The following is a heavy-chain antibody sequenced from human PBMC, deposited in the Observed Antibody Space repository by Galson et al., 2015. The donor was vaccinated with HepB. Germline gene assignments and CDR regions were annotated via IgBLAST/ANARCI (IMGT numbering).Heavy chain of an antibody. V-gene: IGHV3-30-3*01. J-gene: IGHJ4*02. CDR2: ISYDGSNK. Sequence: SLRLSCAASGFTFSSYAMHWVRQAPGKGLEWVAVISYDGSNKYYADSVKGRFTISRDNSKNTLYLQMNSLRAEDTAVYYCAKDGGFGEFFHYWGQGTLVTVSS. CDR3: AKDGGFGEFFHY. D-gene: IGHD3-10*01. CDR1: GFTFSSYA.